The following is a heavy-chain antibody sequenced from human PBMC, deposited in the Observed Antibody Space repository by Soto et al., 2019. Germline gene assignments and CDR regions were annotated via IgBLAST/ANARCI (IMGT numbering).Heavy chain of an antibody. V-gene: IGHV3-23*01. CDR3: AKGTQFFYYYAMDV. Sequence: ELQLLESGGGLAQPGGSLRLSCAASGFTFSSYGMNWVRQAPGKGLEWVSALSGSGDTTYYADSVRGRFSISRDNSKNTLYLQRSSLRGEDTAVYYCAKGTQFFYYYAMDVWGQGTTVTVSS. CDR1: GFTFSSYG. J-gene: IGHJ6*02. CDR2: LSGSGDTT.